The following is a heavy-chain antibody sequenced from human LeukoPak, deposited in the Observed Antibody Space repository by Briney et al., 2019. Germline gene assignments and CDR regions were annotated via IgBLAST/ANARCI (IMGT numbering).Heavy chain of an antibody. CDR1: GGSISSYY. Sequence: PSETLSLTCTVSGGSISSYYWSWIRQPPGKGLEWIGYIYYSGSTNYNPSLKSRVTISVDTSKNQFSLKLSSVTAADTAVYYCARSGLSATGEFDYWGQGTLVTVSS. J-gene: IGHJ4*02. CDR3: ARSGLSATGEFDY. D-gene: IGHD2-15*01. CDR2: IYYSGST. V-gene: IGHV4-59*12.